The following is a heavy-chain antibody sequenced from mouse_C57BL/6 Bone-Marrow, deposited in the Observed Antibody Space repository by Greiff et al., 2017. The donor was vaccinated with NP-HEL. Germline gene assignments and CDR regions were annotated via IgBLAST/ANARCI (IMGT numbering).Heavy chain of an antibody. CDR2: INPNNGGT. CDR3: ARRTTVVDFDY. Sequence: EVKLVESGPELVKPGASVKIPCKASGYTFTDYNMDWVKQSHGKSLEWIGDINPNNGGTIYNQKFKGKATLTVDKSSSTAYMELRSLTSEDTAVYYCARRTTVVDFDYWGQGTTLTVSS. V-gene: IGHV1-18*01. J-gene: IGHJ2*01. D-gene: IGHD1-1*01. CDR1: GYTFTDYN.